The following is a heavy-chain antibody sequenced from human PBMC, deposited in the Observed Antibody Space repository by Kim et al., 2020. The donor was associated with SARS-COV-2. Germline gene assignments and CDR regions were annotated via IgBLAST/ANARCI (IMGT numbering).Heavy chain of an antibody. CDR1: GFTFGDYA. D-gene: IGHD3-3*01. Sequence: GGSLRLSCTASGFTFGDYAMSWFRQAPGKGLEWVGFIRSKAYGGTTEYAASVKGRFTISRDDSKSIAYLQMNSLKTEDTAVYYCTRDYDFWSGYSDYYGMDVWGQGTTGTVSS. J-gene: IGHJ6*02. CDR3: TRDYDFWSGYSDYYGMDV. V-gene: IGHV3-49*03. CDR2: IRSKAYGGTT.